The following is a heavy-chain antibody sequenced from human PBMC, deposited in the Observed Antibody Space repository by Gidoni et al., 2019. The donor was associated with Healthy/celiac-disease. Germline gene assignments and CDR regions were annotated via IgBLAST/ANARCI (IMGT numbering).Heavy chain of an antibody. V-gene: IGHV1-18*01. Sequence: QVQLVQSGAEVKKPGASVKVSCKASGYTFTSYGISWVRQAPGQGLEWMGWISAYNGNTNYAQKLQGRVTMTTDTSTSTAYMELRSLRSDDTAVYYCARDRYYDFWSGHKGAYYYYGMDVWGQGTTVTVSS. CDR2: ISAYNGNT. CDR1: GYTFTSYG. D-gene: IGHD3-3*01. CDR3: ARDRYYDFWSGHKGAYYYYGMDV. J-gene: IGHJ6*02.